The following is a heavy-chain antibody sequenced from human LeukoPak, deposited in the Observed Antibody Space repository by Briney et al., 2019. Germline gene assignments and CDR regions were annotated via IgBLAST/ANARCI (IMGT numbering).Heavy chain of an antibody. Sequence: SETLSLTCTVSGGSISSSSYYWGWIRQPPGKGLEWIGSIYYSGSTYYNPSLKRRVTISVDTSKTQFSLKLSLLTAADTAVYYCARGGGVDPWGQGTLVTVSS. V-gene: IGHV4-39*01. CDR1: GGSISSSSYY. D-gene: IGHD3-16*01. J-gene: IGHJ5*02. CDR2: IYYSGST. CDR3: ARGGGVDP.